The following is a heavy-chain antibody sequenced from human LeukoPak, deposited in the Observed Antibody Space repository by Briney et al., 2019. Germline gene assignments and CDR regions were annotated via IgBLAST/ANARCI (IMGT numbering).Heavy chain of an antibody. CDR1: GGSFSGYY. J-gene: IGHJ6*03. Sequence: SETLSLTCAVYGGSFSGYYWSWIRQPPGKGLEWIGEINHSGSTNYNPSLKSRATISVDTSKNQFSLKLSSVTAADTAVYYCARGTSVRGVIKYYYYYYMDVWGKGTTVTVSS. D-gene: IGHD3-10*01. V-gene: IGHV4-34*01. CDR2: INHSGST. CDR3: ARGTSVRGVIKYYYYYYMDV.